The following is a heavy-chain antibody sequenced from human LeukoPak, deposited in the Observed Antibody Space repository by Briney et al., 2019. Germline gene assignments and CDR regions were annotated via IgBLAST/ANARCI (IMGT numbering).Heavy chain of an antibody. CDR2: ISGSGGST. V-gene: IGHV3-23*01. CDR1: GFTFSSYA. J-gene: IGHJ4*02. Sequence: GGSLRLSCAASGFTFSSYAMSWVRQAPGKGLEWVSVISGSGGSTYYADSVKGRFTISRDNSKNTLYLQINSLRAEDTAVYYCARKTDSGGQGDYWGPGTLVTVSS. D-gene: IGHD3-22*01. CDR3: ARKTDSGGQGDY.